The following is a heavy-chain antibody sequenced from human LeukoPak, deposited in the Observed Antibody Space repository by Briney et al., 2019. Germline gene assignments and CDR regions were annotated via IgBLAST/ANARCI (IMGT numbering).Heavy chain of an antibody. D-gene: IGHD3-10*01. J-gene: IGHJ5*02. Sequence: PGGSLRLSCAASGFTFSSSSMNWVRQAPGKGLEWVSYITASSSTEYYADSVKGRFTISRDNAKNSLYLQMNSLRAEDTAVYYCAKGTLWFGELHWFDPWGQGTLVTVSS. CDR1: GFTFSSSS. CDR2: ITASSSTE. CDR3: AKGTLWFGELHWFDP. V-gene: IGHV3-48*01.